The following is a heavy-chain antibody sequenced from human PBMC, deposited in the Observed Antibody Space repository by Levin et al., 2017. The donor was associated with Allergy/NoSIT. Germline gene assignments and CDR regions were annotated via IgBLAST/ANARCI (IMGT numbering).Heavy chain of an antibody. CDR3: AKFAGMVRGKFEV. V-gene: IGHV5-51*01. CDR2: IYPGDSDT. J-gene: IGHJ4*02. CDR1: GYKFGSYW. Sequence: GGSLRLSCQGSGYKFGSYWIAWVRHMPGKGLEWMGIIYPGDSDTIYSPSFEGQVTISVDKSISTAYLQWSSLKASDSAMYYCAKFAGMVRGKFEVWGQGTLVTVSS. D-gene: IGHD3-10*01.